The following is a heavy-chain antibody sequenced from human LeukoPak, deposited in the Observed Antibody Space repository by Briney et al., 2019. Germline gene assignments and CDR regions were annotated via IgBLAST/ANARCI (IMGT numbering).Heavy chain of an antibody. D-gene: IGHD3-22*01. V-gene: IGHV4-59*08. CDR3: ARLGSSGYSGIDY. CDR1: GGSISSYY. J-gene: IGHJ4*02. CDR2: IYYSGST. Sequence: SETLSLTCTVSGGSISSYYWSWIRQPPGKGLEWIGYIYYSGSTDYNPSLKSRVTISVDTSKNQFSLKLSSVTAADTAVYYCARLGSSGYSGIDYWGQGTLVTVSS.